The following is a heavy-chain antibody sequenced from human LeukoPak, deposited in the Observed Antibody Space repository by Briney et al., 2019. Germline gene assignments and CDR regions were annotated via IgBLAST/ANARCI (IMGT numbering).Heavy chain of an antibody. CDR1: GGSFSGYY. J-gene: IGHJ5*02. V-gene: IGHV4-59*01. CDR2: IYYSGST. CDR3: ARDAYYDSSGPYHGNWFDP. Sequence: SETLSLTCAVYGGSFSGYYWSWIRQSPGKGLEWIGYIYYSGSTNYNPSLKSRVTISVDTSKNQFSLKLSSVTAADTAVYYCARDAYYDSSGPYHGNWFDPWGQGTLVTVSS. D-gene: IGHD3-22*01.